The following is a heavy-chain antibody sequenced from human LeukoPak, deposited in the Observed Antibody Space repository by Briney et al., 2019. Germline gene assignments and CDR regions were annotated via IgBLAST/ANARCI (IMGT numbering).Heavy chain of an antibody. J-gene: IGHJ4*02. D-gene: IGHD3-10*01. CDR2: ISAYNGNT. CDR3: ARDTLILVRGVSPSGY. CDR1: GYTYTSYG. Sequence: GASVKVSCKASGYTYTSYGISWVRQAPGQGLEWMGWISAYNGNTNYARKLQGRVTMTTDTSTSTAYMKLRILRSDDTAVYYCARDTLILVRGVSPSGYWGQGTLVTVSS. V-gene: IGHV1-18*01.